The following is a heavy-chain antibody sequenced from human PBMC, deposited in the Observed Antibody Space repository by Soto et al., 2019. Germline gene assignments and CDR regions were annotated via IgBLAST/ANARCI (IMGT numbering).Heavy chain of an antibody. Sequence: QVQLVQSGAEVKKPGASVKVSCKASGYTFTSYAMHWVRQAPGQRLEWMGWINAGNGNTKYSQKFQGRVTITRDTSASTAYMELSSLRSEDTAVYYGARAYCSGGSCYSGGYDFDYWGQGTLVTVSS. V-gene: IGHV1-3*01. J-gene: IGHJ4*02. CDR3: ARAYCSGGSCYSGGYDFDY. CDR1: GYTFTSYA. CDR2: INAGNGNT. D-gene: IGHD2-15*01.